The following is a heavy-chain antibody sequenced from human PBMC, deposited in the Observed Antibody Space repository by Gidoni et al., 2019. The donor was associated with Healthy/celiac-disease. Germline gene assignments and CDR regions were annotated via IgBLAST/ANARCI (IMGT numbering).Heavy chain of an antibody. Sequence: QVTLRESGPALVKPTQTLTLTCTFSGFSRSTAGMGVGWIRQPPGKALEWLARIDWDDDKYYSTSLKTRLTISKDTSKNQVVLTMTNMDPVDTATYYCARIDLGYCSGGSCLGAAFDIWGQGTMVTVSS. CDR2: IDWDDDK. J-gene: IGHJ3*02. V-gene: IGHV2-70*15. D-gene: IGHD2-15*01. CDR3: ARIDLGYCSGGSCLGAAFDI. CDR1: GFSRSTAGMG.